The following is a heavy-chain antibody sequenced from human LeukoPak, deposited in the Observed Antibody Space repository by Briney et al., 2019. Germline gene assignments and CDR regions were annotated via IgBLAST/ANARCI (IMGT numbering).Heavy chain of an antibody. CDR2: ISSSISTI. V-gene: IGHV3-48*01. J-gene: IGHJ4*02. D-gene: IGHD3-10*01. Sequence: GGSLRLSCAASGFTFSSYSMNWVRPAPGKGREWVSYISSSISTIYYADSVKGRFTISRDNAKNSLYLQMNSLRAEDTAVYYCARDRGVRGPWGQGTLVTVSS. CDR3: ARDRGVRGP. CDR1: GFTFSSYS.